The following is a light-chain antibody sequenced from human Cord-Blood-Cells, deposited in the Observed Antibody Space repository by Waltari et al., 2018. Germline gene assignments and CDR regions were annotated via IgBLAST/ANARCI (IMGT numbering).Light chain of an antibody. CDR2: DAS. Sequence: EIVLTQSPATLSLSPGERATLSCRASQSVSSYLAWYQQKPGQAPRLLIYDASNMATGIPARFSGSGSGTDFTLTISILEPEDFAVYYCQQRSNWPTFGGGTKVESK. J-gene: IGKJ4*01. V-gene: IGKV3-11*01. CDR1: QSVSSY. CDR3: QQRSNWPT.